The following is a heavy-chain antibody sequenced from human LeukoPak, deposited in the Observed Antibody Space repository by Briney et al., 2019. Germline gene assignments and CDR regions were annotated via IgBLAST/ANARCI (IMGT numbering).Heavy chain of an antibody. CDR3: ARVGISGTRDALDY. CDR1: GFTFSRYG. V-gene: IGHV3-33*01. J-gene: IGHJ4*02. D-gene: IGHD1-20*01. Sequence: GGSLRLSCAVSGFTFSRYGMHWVRQAPGKGLEWVALITYDGSIKYYADSVKGRFTIFRDDSKNTLFLQMNSLRAEDTAVYYCARVGISGTRDALDYWGQGTLVTVSS. CDR2: ITYDGSIK.